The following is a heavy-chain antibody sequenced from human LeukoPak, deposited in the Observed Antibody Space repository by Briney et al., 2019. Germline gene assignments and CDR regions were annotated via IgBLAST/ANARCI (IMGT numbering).Heavy chain of an antibody. CDR1: GLTFSSHA. V-gene: IGHV3-23*01. J-gene: IGHJ4*02. D-gene: IGHD5-12*01. Sequence: TGGSLRLSCVASGLTFSSHAMTWVRQTPGKGLEWVSGITGSGGSTYHADSVKGRFTISRDNSKNTLYLQMSSLRAEDTAIYYCARGLRVPDYWGRGTLVTVSS. CDR3: ARGLRVPDY. CDR2: ITGSGGST.